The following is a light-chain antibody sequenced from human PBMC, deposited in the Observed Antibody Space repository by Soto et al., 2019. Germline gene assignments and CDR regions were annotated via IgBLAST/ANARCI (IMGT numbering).Light chain of an antibody. CDR2: LAS. CDR3: LHHNGYPPV. CDR1: QNITND. Sequence: DIQMTQSPSSLSASVGDTVTITCRASQNITNDCAWYQQKAGRAPKCLILLASRLQTGVPSRFSRSGSGTEFTLTISRLQPEDFAAYYCLHHNGYPPVFGQGTKVEIK. V-gene: IGKV1-17*01. J-gene: IGKJ2*01.